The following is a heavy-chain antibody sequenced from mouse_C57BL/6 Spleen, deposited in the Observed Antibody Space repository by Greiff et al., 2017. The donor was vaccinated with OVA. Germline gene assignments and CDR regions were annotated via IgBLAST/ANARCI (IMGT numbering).Heavy chain of an antibody. CDR1: GFTFSSYA. V-gene: IGHV5-9-1*02. CDR2: ISSGGDYI. Sequence: EVNLVESGEGLVKPGGSLKLSCAASGFTFSSYAMSWVRQTPEKRLEWVAYISSGGDYIYYADTVKGRFTISRDNARNTLYLQMSSLKSEDTAMYYCTRFYYDYDGFAYWGQGTLVTVSA. J-gene: IGHJ3*01. CDR3: TRFYYDYDGFAY. D-gene: IGHD2-4*01.